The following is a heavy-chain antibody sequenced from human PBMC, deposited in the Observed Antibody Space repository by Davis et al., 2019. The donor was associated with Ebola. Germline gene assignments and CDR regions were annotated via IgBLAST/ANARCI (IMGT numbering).Heavy chain of an antibody. J-gene: IGHJ6*02. V-gene: IGHV4-34*01. CDR3: ARDLIAARPGDYYYYYGMDV. CDR2: INHSGST. Sequence: SETLSLTCAVYGGSFSGYYWSWIRQPPGKGLEWIGEINHSGSTNYNPSLKSRVTISVDTSKNQFSLKLSSVTAADTAVYYRARDLIAARPGDYYYYYGMDVWGQGTTVTVSS. CDR1: GGSFSGYY. D-gene: IGHD6-6*01.